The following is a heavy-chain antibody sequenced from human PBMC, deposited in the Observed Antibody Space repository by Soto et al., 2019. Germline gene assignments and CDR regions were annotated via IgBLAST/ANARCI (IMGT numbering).Heavy chain of an antibody. CDR1: GGTFSSYT. D-gene: IGHD3-10*01. V-gene: IGHV1-69*02. Sequence: QVQLVQSGAEVKKPGSSVKVSRKASGGTFSSYTISWVRQAPGQGLEWMGRIIPILGIANYAQKFQGRVTITADKSTSTAYMELSSLRSEDTAVYYCARVLTMVRGVSTFDPWGQGTLVTVSS. CDR2: IIPILGIA. J-gene: IGHJ5*02. CDR3: ARVLTMVRGVSTFDP.